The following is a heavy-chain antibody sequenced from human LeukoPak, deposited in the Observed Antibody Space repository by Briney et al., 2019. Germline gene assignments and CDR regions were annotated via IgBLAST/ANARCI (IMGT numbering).Heavy chain of an antibody. Sequence: ASVKVSCKASGHTFTSYYMHWVRQAPGQGLEWMGIINPSGGSTSYAQKFQGRVTMTRDTSTSTVYMELSSLRSEDTAVYYCARDLSPYGMDVWGQGTTVTVSS. J-gene: IGHJ6*02. V-gene: IGHV1-46*01. CDR1: GHTFTSYY. CDR3: ARDLSPYGMDV. CDR2: INPSGGST.